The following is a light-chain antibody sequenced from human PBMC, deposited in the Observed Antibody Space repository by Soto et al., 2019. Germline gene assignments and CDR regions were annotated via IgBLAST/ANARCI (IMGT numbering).Light chain of an antibody. V-gene: IGKV1-5*01. CDR2: DAS. Sequence: DIQMARAPSTLCAAVWGVVTSAGRASQRISTWLAWYQQKPGKAPKLLISDASSLETGVPSRFSGSGSGTEFTLTINSLQPDDFATYYCQQYKSYWTFGQGTKVDI. CDR1: QRISTW. CDR3: QQYKSYWT. J-gene: IGKJ1*01.